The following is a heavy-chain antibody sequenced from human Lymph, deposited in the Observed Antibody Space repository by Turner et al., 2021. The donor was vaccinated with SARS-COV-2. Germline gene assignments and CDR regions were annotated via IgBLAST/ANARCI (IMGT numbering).Heavy chain of an antibody. J-gene: IGHJ6*02. CDR2: ISYDGSNK. CDR1: GFTFSSYG. V-gene: IGHV3-30*18. CDR3: AKVRSIFGVVIGGMDV. D-gene: IGHD3-3*01. Sequence: QVQLVESGGGVVQTGRSLRMSGAASGFTFSSYGMHWVSQGPGKGLEGVAVISYDGSNKYYADAVKGRFTISRDNSKNTLYLQMNSLRAEDTAVYYCAKVRSIFGVVIGGMDVWGQGTTVTVSS.